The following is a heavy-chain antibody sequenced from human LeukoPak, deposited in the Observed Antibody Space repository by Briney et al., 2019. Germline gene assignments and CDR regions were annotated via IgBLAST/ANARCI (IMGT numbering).Heavy chain of an antibody. CDR1: GYTFTSYG. CDR2: ISAYNGNT. J-gene: IGHJ5*02. V-gene: IGHV1-18*04. CDR3: ARDEGGSGSYYAPSNWFDP. D-gene: IGHD3-10*01. Sequence: GASVKVSCKASGYTFTSYGISWVRQAPGQGLEWMGWISAYNGNTNYAQKLQGRVTMTTDTSTSTAHMELRSLRSDDTAVYYCARDEGGSGSYYAPSNWFDPWGQGTLVTVSS.